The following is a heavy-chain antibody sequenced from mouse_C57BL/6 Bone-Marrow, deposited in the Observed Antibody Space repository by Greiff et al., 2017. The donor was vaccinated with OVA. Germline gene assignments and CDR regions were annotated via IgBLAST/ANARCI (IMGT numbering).Heavy chain of an antibody. CDR3: ARSYGPYFDD. J-gene: IGHJ2*01. V-gene: IGHV1-50*01. CDR2: IDPSDSYT. D-gene: IGHD1-1*02. Sequence: QVQLQQPGAELVKPGASVKLSCKASGYTFTSYWMQWVKQRPGQGLEWIGEIDPSDSYTNYNQKFKGKATLTVDTSSSTAYMQLSSLTSEDSAVYYCARSYGPYFDDWGQGTTLTVSS. CDR1: GYTFTSYW.